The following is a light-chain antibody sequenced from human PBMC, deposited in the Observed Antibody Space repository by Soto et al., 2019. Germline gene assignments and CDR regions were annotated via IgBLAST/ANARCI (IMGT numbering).Light chain of an antibody. V-gene: IGKV1-39*01. J-gene: IGKJ2*01. CDR1: QSISGY. Sequence: DIQMTQSPSSLSASIGDRVTITCRASQSISGYLNWFQQKPGKAPKLLIHLASRLESGVPSRFSGSGSGTHFTLTISGLQAEDFAVYFCQHSHSAPVTFGPGTKVDIK. CDR2: LAS. CDR3: QHSHSAPVT.